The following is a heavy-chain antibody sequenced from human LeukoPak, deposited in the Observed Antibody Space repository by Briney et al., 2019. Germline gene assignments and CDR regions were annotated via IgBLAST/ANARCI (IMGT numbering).Heavy chain of an antibody. CDR3: ARDLGYSSSWYRSSIDY. CDR2: VSAYNGNT. Sequence: ASVKVSCKASGYTFTSYGISWVRQAPGQGLEWMGWVSAYNGNTIYAQKLQGRVTMTTDTSTSTAYMELRSLRSDDTAVYYCARDLGYSSSWYRSSIDYWGQGTLVTVSS. CDR1: GYTFTSYG. D-gene: IGHD6-13*01. V-gene: IGHV1-18*01. J-gene: IGHJ4*02.